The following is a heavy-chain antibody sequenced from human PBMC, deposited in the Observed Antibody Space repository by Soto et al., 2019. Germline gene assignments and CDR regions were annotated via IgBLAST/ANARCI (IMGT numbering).Heavy chain of an antibody. CDR1: GYTFTSYG. CDR2: ISAYNGNT. Sequence: QVQLVQSGAEVKKPGASVKVSCKASGYTFTSYGISWVRQAPGQGLEWMGWISAYNGNTNYAQKLQGRVTMTTDTSTRTAYMELRSLRSDDTAVYYCARGGGSITMIVVAVSDDAFDIWGQGTMVTVSS. CDR3: ARGGGSITMIVVAVSDDAFDI. J-gene: IGHJ3*02. D-gene: IGHD3-22*01. V-gene: IGHV1-18*04.